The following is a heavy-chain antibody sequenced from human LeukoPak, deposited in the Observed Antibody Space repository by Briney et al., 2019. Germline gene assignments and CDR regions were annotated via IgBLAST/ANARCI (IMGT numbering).Heavy chain of an antibody. CDR3: ARAVVRTRVDY. D-gene: IGHD3-10*01. V-gene: IGHV3-48*04. CDR1: GFTFSRSS. Sequence: GGSLRLSCAASGFTFSRSSMNWVRQAPGKGLEWVSYISSSGSTIFYADSVKGRFTISRDNAKNSLFLQMNSLRAEDTAVYYCARAVVRTRVDYWGQGTLVTVSS. J-gene: IGHJ4*02. CDR2: ISSSGSTI.